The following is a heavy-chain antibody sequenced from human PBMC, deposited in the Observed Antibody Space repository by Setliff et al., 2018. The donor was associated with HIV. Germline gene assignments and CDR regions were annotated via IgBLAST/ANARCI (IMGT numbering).Heavy chain of an antibody. D-gene: IGHD2-21*01. CDR3: ARRRETIVVVIGIPNWYFDL. V-gene: IGHV4-38-2*01. Sequence: PSETLSLTCAVSGYSISSGYYWGWIRQPPGKGLEWIGTIYHSGSTYYNPSLKSRVTISVDTSKNQFSLRLSSVTAADSAVYSCARRRETIVVVIGIPNWYFDLWGRGTLVTVSS. J-gene: IGHJ2*01. CDR2: IYHSGST. CDR1: GYSISSGYY.